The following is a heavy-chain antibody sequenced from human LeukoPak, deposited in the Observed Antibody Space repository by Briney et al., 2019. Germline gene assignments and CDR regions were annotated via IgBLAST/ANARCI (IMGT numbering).Heavy chain of an antibody. V-gene: IGHV1-69*06. CDR2: IIPIFGTA. Sequence: SVKVSCKASGYTFTGYYIHWVRQAPGQGLEWMGGIIPIFGTANYAQKFQGRVTITADKPTSTAYMELSSLRSEDTAVYYCARDGAVYGSSGGFDYWGQGTLVTVSS. CDR1: GYTFTGYY. J-gene: IGHJ4*02. CDR3: ARDGAVYGSSGGFDY. D-gene: IGHD3-22*01.